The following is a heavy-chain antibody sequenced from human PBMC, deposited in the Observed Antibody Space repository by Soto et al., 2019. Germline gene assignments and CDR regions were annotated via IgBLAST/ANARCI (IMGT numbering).Heavy chain of an antibody. CDR3: AREGGIAAPLYYGMDV. CDR2: IWYDGSNK. CDR1: GFTFSSYG. V-gene: IGHV3-33*01. Sequence: QTGGSLRLSCAASGFTFSSYGMHWVRQAPGKGLEWVAVIWYDGSNKYYADSVRGRFTISRDNSKNTLYLQMNSLRAEDTAVYYCAREGGIAAPLYYGMDVWGQGTTVTVSS. D-gene: IGHD6-25*01. J-gene: IGHJ6*02.